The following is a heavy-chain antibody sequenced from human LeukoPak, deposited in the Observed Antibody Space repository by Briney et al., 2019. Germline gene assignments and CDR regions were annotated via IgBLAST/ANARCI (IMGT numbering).Heavy chain of an antibody. V-gene: IGHV3-23*01. J-gene: IGHJ4*02. CDR2: ISGSDGTT. D-gene: IGHD2/OR15-2a*01. CDR3: AKDSAKKYDDY. CDR1: GFTFSNYA. Sequence: GGSLRLSCATSGFTFSNYAMSWVRQAPGKGLEWVSGISGSDGTTYYADSVKGRFTISRDNSKNTLYLQMNGLRAEDTAVYYCAKDSAKKYDDYWGQGTLVTVSS.